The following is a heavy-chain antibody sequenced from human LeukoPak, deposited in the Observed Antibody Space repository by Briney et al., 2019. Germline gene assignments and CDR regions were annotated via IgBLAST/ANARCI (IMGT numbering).Heavy chain of an antibody. CDR1: GFTFSSYA. J-gene: IGHJ4*02. CDR2: ISGSGGST. D-gene: IGHD3-22*01. Sequence: GGSLRLSCAASGFTFSSYAMSWVRQAPGKGPEWVSAISGSGGSTYYADSVKGRFTISRDNSKNTLYLQMNSLRAEDTAVYYCAKRLSYYDSSGYFDYWGQGTLVTVSS. V-gene: IGHV3-23*01. CDR3: AKRLSYYDSSGYFDY.